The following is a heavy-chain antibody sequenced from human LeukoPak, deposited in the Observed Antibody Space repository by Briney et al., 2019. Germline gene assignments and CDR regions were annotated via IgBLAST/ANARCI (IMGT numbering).Heavy chain of an antibody. V-gene: IGHV4-59*01. CDR2: IYYSGST. Sequence: PSETLSLTCTVSGGSISSYYWSWIRQPPGKGLEWIGYIYYSGSTNYNPSLTSRVTISVDTSKNQFSLKLTSVTAADTAVYYCVRTALSSQEGAFDIWGLGTMVTVSS. CDR3: VRTALSSQEGAFDI. CDR1: GGSISSYY. J-gene: IGHJ3*02. D-gene: IGHD2-15*01.